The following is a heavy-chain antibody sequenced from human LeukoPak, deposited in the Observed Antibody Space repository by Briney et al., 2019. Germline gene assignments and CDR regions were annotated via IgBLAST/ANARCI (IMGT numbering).Heavy chain of an antibody. D-gene: IGHD5-18*01. Sequence: GGSLRLSCAASGFTFSNYWMSWVRQAPGKGLEWVANIKQDGSEKYYMDSVKGRFTISRDNAKNSLYLQMNSLRVGDTAVYYCARAYSYASCWGQGTLVTVSS. CDR1: GFTFSNYW. J-gene: IGHJ4*02. CDR3: ARAYSYASC. V-gene: IGHV3-7*03. CDR2: IKQDGSEK.